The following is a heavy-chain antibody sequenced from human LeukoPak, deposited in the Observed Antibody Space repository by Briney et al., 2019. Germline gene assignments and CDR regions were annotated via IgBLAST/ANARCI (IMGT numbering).Heavy chain of an antibody. Sequence: XAXSXXTFXXXWMSWVRQAPGKGLEWVANIKQDGSEKYYVDSVKGRLTISRDKAKNSLYLQMDRLRAEDTAVYYCXXXVGATMLFDYWGQGTLVTVSS. V-gene: IGHV3-7*01. CDR1: XXTFXXXW. CDR3: XXXVGATMLFDY. J-gene: IGHJ4*02. D-gene: IGHD1-26*01. CDR2: IKQDGSEK.